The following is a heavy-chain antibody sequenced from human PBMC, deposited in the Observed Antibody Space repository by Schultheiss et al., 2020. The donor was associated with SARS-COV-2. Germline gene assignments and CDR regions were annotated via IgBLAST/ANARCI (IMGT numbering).Heavy chain of an antibody. Sequence: SETLSLTCTVSGGSISSYYWSWIRQPAGKGLEWIGSIYYSGSTYYNPSLKSRVTISVDTSKNQLSLRLSSVTAADTALYHCARERVGGFGSSYPDYWGQGTLVTVSS. D-gene: IGHD1-26*01. V-gene: IGHV4-4*07. CDR2: IYYSGST. CDR3: ARERVGGFGSSYPDY. J-gene: IGHJ4*02. CDR1: GGSISSYY.